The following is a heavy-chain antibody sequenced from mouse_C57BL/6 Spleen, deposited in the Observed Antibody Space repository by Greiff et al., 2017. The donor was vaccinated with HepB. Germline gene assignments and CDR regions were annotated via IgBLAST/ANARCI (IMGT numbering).Heavy chain of an antibody. CDR2: IWSGGST. J-gene: IGHJ4*01. D-gene: IGHD2-3*01. V-gene: IGHV2-2*01. CDR1: GFSLTSYG. Sequence: VKLQESGPGLVQPSQSLSITCTVSGFSLTSYGVHWVRQSPGKGLEWLGVIWSGGSTDYNAAFISRLSISKDNSKSQVFFKMNSLQADDTAIYYCARNEENDGYLWAMDYWGQGTSVTVSS. CDR3: ARNEENDGYLWAMDY.